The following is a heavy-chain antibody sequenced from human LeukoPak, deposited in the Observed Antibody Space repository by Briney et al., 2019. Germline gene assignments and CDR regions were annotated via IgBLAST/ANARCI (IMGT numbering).Heavy chain of an antibody. Sequence: SETLSLTCAVYGGSFSGYYWSWIRQPPGKGLEWIGEINHSGSTYYNPSLKSRVTISVDTSKNQFSLKLSSVTAADTAVYYCARCYYDSSGWVDYWGQGTLVTVSS. CDR3: ARCYYDSSGWVDY. J-gene: IGHJ4*02. CDR1: GGSFSGYY. V-gene: IGHV4-34*01. CDR2: INHSGST. D-gene: IGHD3-22*01.